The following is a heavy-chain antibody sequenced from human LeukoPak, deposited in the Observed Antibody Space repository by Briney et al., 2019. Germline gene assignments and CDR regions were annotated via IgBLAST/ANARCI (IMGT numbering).Heavy chain of an antibody. CDR1: GGSISSGPYY. J-gene: IGHJ5*02. Sequence: SETLSLTCSVSGGSISSGPYYWSWIRQPAGKGLEWIGRIYTSGSTNYNPSLKSRGTISEDTSKNQFSLRLSSVTAADTAVYYCARAAQPGIAVAGIFAWGQGTLVTVSS. V-gene: IGHV4-61*02. CDR2: IYTSGST. D-gene: IGHD6-19*01. CDR3: ARAAQPGIAVAGIFA.